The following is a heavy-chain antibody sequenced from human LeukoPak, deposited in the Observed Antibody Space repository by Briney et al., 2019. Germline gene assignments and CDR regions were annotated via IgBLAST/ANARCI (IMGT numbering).Heavy chain of an antibody. Sequence: GGSLRLSCAASGFTFSSYWMHWVRQAPGKGLVWVSHINSDTSSTGYADSVKGRFTISRDNAKNTLYLQMNSLRAEDTAVYYCASRNTYYYYGIDVWGQGTTVTVSS. CDR3: ASRNTYYYYGIDV. CDR2: INSDTSST. CDR1: GFTFSSYW. D-gene: IGHD1-14*01. J-gene: IGHJ6*02. V-gene: IGHV3-74*01.